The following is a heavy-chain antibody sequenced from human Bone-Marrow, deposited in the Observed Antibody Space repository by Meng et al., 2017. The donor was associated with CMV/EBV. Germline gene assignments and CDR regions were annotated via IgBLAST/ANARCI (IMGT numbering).Heavy chain of an antibody. CDR3: ARDSNRGGLDY. J-gene: IGHJ4*02. V-gene: IGHV3-21*01. D-gene: IGHD1-14*01. Sequence: SCAAYGFTFSSYSMNWVRQAPGKGLEWVSSISSSSSYIYYADSVKGRFTISRDNAKNSLYLQMNSLRAEDTAVYYCARDSNRGGLDYWGQGTLVTVSS. CDR1: GFTFSSYS. CDR2: ISSSSSYI.